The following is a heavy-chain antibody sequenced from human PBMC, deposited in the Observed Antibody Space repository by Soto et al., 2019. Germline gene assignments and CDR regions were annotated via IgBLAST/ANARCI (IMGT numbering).Heavy chain of an antibody. J-gene: IGHJ4*02. CDR1: GGSISIYY. CDR3: ARERGNYHFDY. Sequence: LXLTFTVSGGSISIYYWSCIRQPPGKGLEWIGYIYYSGSTNYNPSLKSRVTISVDTSKNQFSLKLSSVTAADTAVYYCARERGNYHFDYWGQGTLVTVSS. D-gene: IGHD1-7*01. V-gene: IGHV4-59*01. CDR2: IYYSGST.